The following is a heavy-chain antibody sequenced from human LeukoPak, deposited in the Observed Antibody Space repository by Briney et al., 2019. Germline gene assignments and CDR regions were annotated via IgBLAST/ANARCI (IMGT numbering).Heavy chain of an antibody. D-gene: IGHD3-22*01. CDR1: GGSISSYY. Sequence: SETLSLTCTVTGGSISSYYWSWIRPPPGKGLEWMGYIYYSGSTNYNPSLKSRVTIPVDTSKNQFSLKLSSVTAADTAVYYCARGGVGYYDSSGYYPFDYWGQGTLVTVSS. J-gene: IGHJ4*02. CDR2: IYYSGST. V-gene: IGHV4-59*01. CDR3: ARGGVGYYDSSGYYPFDY.